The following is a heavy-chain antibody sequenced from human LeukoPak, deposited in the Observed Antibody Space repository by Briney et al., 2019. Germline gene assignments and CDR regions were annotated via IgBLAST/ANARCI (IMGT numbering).Heavy chain of an antibody. V-gene: IGHV3-23*01. CDR2: ISGRGDIT. CDR1: GFTFSSYA. Sequence: GGSLRLSCAASGFTFSSYAITWVRKAPGKGLEWVSSISGRGDITYYADSVTGRFTISRGNSKNTLYLQMNSLRVEDTAVYYCARGTVATISLGGYWGQGTLVTVSS. CDR3: ARGTVATISLGGY. J-gene: IGHJ4*02. D-gene: IGHD5-12*01.